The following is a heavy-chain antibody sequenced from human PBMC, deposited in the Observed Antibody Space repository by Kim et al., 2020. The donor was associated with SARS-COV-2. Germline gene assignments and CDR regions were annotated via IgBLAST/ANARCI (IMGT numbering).Heavy chain of an antibody. CDR2: IYSGGST. J-gene: IGHJ6*02. Sequence: GGSLRLSCAASGFTVSNNYMSWVRQAPGKGLEWVSVIYSGGSTYYADSVKGRFTISRDNSKNTLYLQMNSLRAEDTAVYYCARDVVATIRRGYYYYGMDVWGQGTTVTVSS. D-gene: IGHD5-12*01. CDR1: GFTVSNNY. V-gene: IGHV3-66*01. CDR3: ARDVVATIRRGYYYYGMDV.